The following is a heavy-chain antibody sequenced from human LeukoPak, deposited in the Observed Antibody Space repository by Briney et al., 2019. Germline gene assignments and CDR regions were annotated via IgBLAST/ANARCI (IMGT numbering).Heavy chain of an antibody. CDR2: ITGSGSRI. CDR1: GLTFSRFA. D-gene: IGHD1-1*01. Sequence: GGSLRLSCVASGLTFSRFAMAWVRQAPGRGPEWVSSITGSGSRIWNADSVKGRFTISRDNSKNTMYLQMNSLRAEDTAVYWCAKMKGRTDYYHYSMDVWGKGTTVTVSS. V-gene: IGHV3-23*01. CDR3: AKMKGRTDYYHYSMDV. J-gene: IGHJ6*04.